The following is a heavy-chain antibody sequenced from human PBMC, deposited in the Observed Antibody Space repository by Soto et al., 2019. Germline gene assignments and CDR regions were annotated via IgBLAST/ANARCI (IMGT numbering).Heavy chain of an antibody. CDR2: IYTSGST. CDR3: ARGGDTLTGYLSPYYYYGMDV. Sequence: PSETLSLTWTVSGGSISSYYWSWIRQPAGKGLEWLGRIYTSGSTNYNPSLKSRVTMSVHTSKNQFSLKLSSLTAAAAAVYYDARGGDTLTGYLSPYYYYGMDVWGQGTTVTVSS. V-gene: IGHV4-4*07. D-gene: IGHD3-9*01. J-gene: IGHJ6*02. CDR1: GGSISSYY.